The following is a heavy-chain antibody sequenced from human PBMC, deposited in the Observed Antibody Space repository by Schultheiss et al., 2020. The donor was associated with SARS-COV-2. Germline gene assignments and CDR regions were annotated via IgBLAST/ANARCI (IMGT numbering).Heavy chain of an antibody. Sequence: GSLRLSCAASGFTFSSYAMSWVRQAPGKGLVWIGSIYYSGSTNYNPSLKSRVTISVDTSKNQFSLKLSSVTAADTAVYYCARHSGDFWSGYSDYWGQGTLVTVSS. CDR2: IYYSGST. J-gene: IGHJ4*02. CDR3: ARHSGDFWSGYSDY. V-gene: IGHV4-59*08. CDR1: GFTFSSYA. D-gene: IGHD3-3*01.